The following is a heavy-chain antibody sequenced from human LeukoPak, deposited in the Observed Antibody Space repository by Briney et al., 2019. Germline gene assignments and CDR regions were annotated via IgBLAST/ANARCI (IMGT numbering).Heavy chain of an antibody. CDR2: IDYSGST. Sequence: PSETLSLTCTVPGGSTGSSRYYGGWIRQPPGKGLEWLGSIDYSGSTYYNTSLKSRVPLSLDTSKHQFSLKLSSVTAADTAVYFCATLEWGLGYSGGWSLGSVDYWGQGTPVTVSS. J-gene: IGHJ4*02. V-gene: IGHV4-39*01. D-gene: IGHD6-19*01. CDR1: GGSTGSSRYY. CDR3: ATLEWGLGYSGGWSLGSVDY.